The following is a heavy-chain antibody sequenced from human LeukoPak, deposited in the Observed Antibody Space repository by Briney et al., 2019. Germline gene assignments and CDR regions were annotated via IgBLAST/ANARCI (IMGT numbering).Heavy chain of an antibody. J-gene: IGHJ3*01. V-gene: IGHV1-69*05. D-gene: IGHD1-26*01. CDR2: IIPIFGTA. Sequence: SVKVSCKASGGTFSSYAISWVRQAPGQGLEWMGGIIPIFGTANYAQKFQGRVTITTDESTSTAYMELSSLRSEDTAVYYCAKEKGIVGANLAYDLWGQGTMVTVSS. CDR3: AKEKGIVGANLAYDL. CDR1: GGTFSSYA.